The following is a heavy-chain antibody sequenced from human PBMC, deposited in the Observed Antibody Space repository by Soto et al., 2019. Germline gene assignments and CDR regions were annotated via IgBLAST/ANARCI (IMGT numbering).Heavy chain of an antibody. CDR2: IAYDGSNK. J-gene: IGHJ4*02. CDR3: AKGTYYYDSSGYYDLSGD. CDR1: GLTFSSYG. Sequence: RGSLRLFCSASGLTFSSYGMLCVRQAPGKGLEWVAVIAYDGSNKDYADSVKCRFTISRDNSKNVLSLQTTSLRAEDTAVYYCAKGTYYYDSSGYYDLSGDWGQGTRVTVSP. V-gene: IGHV3-30*18. D-gene: IGHD3-22*01.